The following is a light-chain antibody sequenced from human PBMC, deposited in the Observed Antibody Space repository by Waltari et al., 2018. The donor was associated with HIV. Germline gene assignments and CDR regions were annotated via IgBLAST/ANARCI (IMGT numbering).Light chain of an antibody. J-gene: IGKJ4*01. CDR3: QQRSGWLLT. CDR2: YAS. CDR1: QSVDNY. V-gene: IGKV3-11*01. Sequence: EIVLTQSPAPLSLSPGERATLSCRASQSVDNYLAWFQQKPGQAPRLLIYYASNRATGIPARFSGSGSGTDFTLTISSLEPEDFAVYYCQQRSGWLLTFGGGTKVEIK.